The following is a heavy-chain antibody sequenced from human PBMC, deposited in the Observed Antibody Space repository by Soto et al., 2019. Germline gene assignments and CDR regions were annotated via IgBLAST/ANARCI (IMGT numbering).Heavy chain of an antibody. J-gene: IGHJ5*02. CDR2: IIPTFGTA. CDR1: GGTFSSYA. CDR3: AIASSIAARRGNWFDP. D-gene: IGHD6-6*01. V-gene: IGHV1-69*06. Sequence: VASVKVSCKASGGTFSSYAISWVRQAPGQGLEWMGGIIPTFGTANYAQKFQGRVTITADKSTSTAYMELSSLRSEDTAVYYCAIASSIAARRGNWFDPWGQGTLVTVSS.